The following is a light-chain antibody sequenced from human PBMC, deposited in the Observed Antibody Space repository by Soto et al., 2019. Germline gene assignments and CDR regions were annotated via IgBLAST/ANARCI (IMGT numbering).Light chain of an antibody. CDR1: QSVRSK. CDR3: QQRSNWPSIT. CDR2: DAS. V-gene: IGKV3-11*01. J-gene: IGKJ5*01. Sequence: EIVMTQSPATLSVSPGARAPLSCRASQSVRSKLAWYQQKPGQAPRLLIYDASNRATGIPARFSGSGSGTDFTLTINSLEPEDSAVYYCQQRSNWPSITFGQGTRLEIK.